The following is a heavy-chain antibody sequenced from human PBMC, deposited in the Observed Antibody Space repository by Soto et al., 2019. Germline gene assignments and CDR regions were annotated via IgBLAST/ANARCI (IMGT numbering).Heavy chain of an antibody. CDR3: GSTNYDSWFDP. CDR2: IYYSGST. J-gene: IGHJ5*02. V-gene: IGHV4-30-4*01. Sequence: SETLSLTCTVSGGSISSAEHYWTWIRQPPGKALEWIGYIYYSGSTYYNPSLKSRVTISVDTSKNQFSLKLSSVTAADTAIYYCGSTNYDSWFDPWGHGTLVTVS. CDR1: GGSISSAEHY. D-gene: IGHD5-12*01.